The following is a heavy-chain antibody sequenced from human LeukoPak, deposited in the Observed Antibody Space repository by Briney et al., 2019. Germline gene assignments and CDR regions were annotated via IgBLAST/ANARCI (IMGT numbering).Heavy chain of an antibody. Sequence: SQTLSLTCTVSGGSLSSGGYYWSWIRQHPGTGLEWIGYIYYSGSTYYNPSLKSRVTISVDTSKNQFSLKLSSVTAADTAVYYCAREGLAPTANRWFDPWGQGTLVTVSS. CDR2: IYYSGST. CDR3: AREGLAPTANRWFDP. V-gene: IGHV4-31*03. D-gene: IGHD4-17*01. CDR1: GGSLSSGGYY. J-gene: IGHJ5*02.